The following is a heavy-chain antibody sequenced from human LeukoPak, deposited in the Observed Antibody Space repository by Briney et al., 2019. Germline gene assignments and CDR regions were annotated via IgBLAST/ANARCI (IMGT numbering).Heavy chain of an antibody. J-gene: IGHJ4*02. Sequence: GSLRLSCAASGFTLSSHAMSWVRQAPGKGLEWVSAISGSGGSTYYADSVKGRFTISRDNSKNTLYLQMNSLRAEVTAVYYCAKYSRQVAGRGSFDYWGQGTLVTVSS. CDR3: AKYSRQVAGRGSFDY. CDR1: GFTLSSHA. V-gene: IGHV3-23*01. CDR2: ISGSGGST. D-gene: IGHD6-19*01.